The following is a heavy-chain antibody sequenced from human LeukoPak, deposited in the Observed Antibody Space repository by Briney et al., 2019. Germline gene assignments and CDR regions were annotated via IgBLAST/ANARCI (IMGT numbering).Heavy chain of an antibody. CDR3: ATDHPVAVAGTYDY. V-gene: IGHV1-24*01. Sequence: ASVKVSCKVSGYTLTELSMHWVRQAPGKGLEWMGGFDPEDGETIYAQKFQGRVTMTEDTSTDTAYMELSSLRSEDTAVYYCATDHPVAVAGTYDYWGQGTLDTVSS. D-gene: IGHD6-19*01. CDR2: FDPEDGET. J-gene: IGHJ4*02. CDR1: GYTLTELS.